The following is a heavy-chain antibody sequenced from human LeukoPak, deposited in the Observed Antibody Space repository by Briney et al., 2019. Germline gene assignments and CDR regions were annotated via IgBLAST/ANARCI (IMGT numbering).Heavy chain of an antibody. Sequence: ASVKVSCKASGYTFTNYYMHWVRQAPGQGLEWMGWINPNSGGTNYAQKFQGRVTMTRDTSISTAYMELSRLRSDDTAVYYCARIGYYDSSGYYYYFDYWGQGTLVTVSS. CDR1: GYTFTNYY. J-gene: IGHJ4*02. D-gene: IGHD3-22*01. CDR2: INPNSGGT. V-gene: IGHV1-2*02. CDR3: ARIGYYDSSGYYYYFDY.